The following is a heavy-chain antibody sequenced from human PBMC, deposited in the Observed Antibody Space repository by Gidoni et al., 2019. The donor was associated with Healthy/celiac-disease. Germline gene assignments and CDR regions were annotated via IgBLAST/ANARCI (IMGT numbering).Heavy chain of an antibody. CDR3: ARAHPESYDSSGYYILSAFDI. D-gene: IGHD3-22*01. CDR1: GGTFSSYA. J-gene: IGHJ3*02. V-gene: IGHV1-69*01. CDR2: IIPIFGTA. Sequence: QVQLVQSGAEVKKPGSSVKVSCKASGGTFSSYAISWVRQAPGQGLEWMGGIIPIFGTANYAQKFQGRVTITADESTSTAYMELSSLRSEDTAVYYCARAHPESYDSSGYYILSAFDIWGQGTMVTVSS.